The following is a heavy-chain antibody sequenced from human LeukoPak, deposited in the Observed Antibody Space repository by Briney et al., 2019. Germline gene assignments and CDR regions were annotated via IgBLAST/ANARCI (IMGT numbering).Heavy chain of an antibody. V-gene: IGHV1-2*02. CDR2: INPNSGGT. CDR1: GYTFTGYY. D-gene: IGHD3-10*01. Sequence: ASVKVSCKASGYTFTGYYMHWVRQAPGQGLEWMGWINPNSGGTNYAQKFQGRVTMTRDTSISTAYMELSSLKASDTAMYYCARHVRRYGSGSYSYYYYYMDVWGKGTTVTISS. CDR3: ARHVRRYGSGSYSYYYYYMDV. J-gene: IGHJ6*03.